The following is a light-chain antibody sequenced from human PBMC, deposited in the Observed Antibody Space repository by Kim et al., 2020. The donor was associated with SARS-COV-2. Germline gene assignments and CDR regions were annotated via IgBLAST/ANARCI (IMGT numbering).Light chain of an antibody. J-gene: IGKJ2*01. Sequence: SVSPGESATLSCRASQSVSSNLACYQQKFGQAPRLLIYVASTRATGIPARFSGSGSGTEFTLTISSLQSEDFAVYYCQQYNNWPYTFGQGTKLEI. CDR1: QSVSSN. CDR2: VAS. CDR3: QQYNNWPYT. V-gene: IGKV3-15*01.